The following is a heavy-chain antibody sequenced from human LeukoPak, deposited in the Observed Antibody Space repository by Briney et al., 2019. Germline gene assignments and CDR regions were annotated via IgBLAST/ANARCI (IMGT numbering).Heavy chain of an antibody. CDR2: ISSSGSTI. CDR3: AGALTLADAFDI. D-gene: IGHD3-9*01. V-gene: IGHV3-48*03. J-gene: IGHJ3*02. Sequence: GGSLRLSCAASGFTFSSYEMNWVRQAPGKGLEWVSYISSSGSTIYYADSVKGRFTISRDNAKNSLYLQMNSLRAEDTAVYYCAGALTLADAFDIWGQGTMVIVSS. CDR1: GFTFSSYE.